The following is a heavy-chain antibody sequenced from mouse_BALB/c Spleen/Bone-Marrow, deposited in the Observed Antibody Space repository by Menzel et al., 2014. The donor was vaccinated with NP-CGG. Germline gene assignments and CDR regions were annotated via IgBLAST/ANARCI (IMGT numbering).Heavy chain of an antibody. CDR1: GFTFSSYA. CDR3: ARQGDGYYDY. V-gene: IGHV5-9-3*01. D-gene: IGHD2-3*01. J-gene: IGHJ2*01. Sequence: EVKLEESGGGLVKPGGSLKLSCAASGFTFSSYAMSWVRQTPEKRLEWVATISNTGNHTYYPDSVKGRFTISRDNAKNTLYLQMSSLRSEDTALYYCARQGDGYYDYWGQGTTLTVSS. CDR2: ISNTGNHT.